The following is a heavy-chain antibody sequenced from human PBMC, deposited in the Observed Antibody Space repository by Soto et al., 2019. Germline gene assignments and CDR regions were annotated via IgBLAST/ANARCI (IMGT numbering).Heavy chain of an antibody. Sequence: GASVKVSCKASGYTFTSYGISWVRQAPGQGLEWMGWISAYNGNTNYAQKLQGRVTMTTDTSTSTAYMELRSLRSDDTAVYYCARGRAYCGVDCYSYVYYYLMDVWGQGTTVPVPS. CDR1: GYTFTSYG. CDR2: ISAYNGNT. V-gene: IGHV1-18*01. D-gene: IGHD2-21*01. J-gene: IGHJ6*02. CDR3: ARGRAYCGVDCYSYVYYYLMDV.